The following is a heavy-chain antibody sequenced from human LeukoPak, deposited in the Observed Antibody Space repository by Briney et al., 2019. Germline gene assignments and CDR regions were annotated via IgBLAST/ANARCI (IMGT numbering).Heavy chain of an antibody. V-gene: IGHV1-2*02. CDR3: ARSRTGSGFLFDY. CDR2: INPNSGGT. J-gene: IGHJ4*02. CDR1: GYTFTGYY. D-gene: IGHD3-10*01. Sequence: ASVKVSCKASGYTFTGYYMHWVRQAPGQGLEWMGWINPNSGGTNYAQKFQGRVTMTRDTSISTAYMELSRLRSDDTAVYYCARSRTGSGFLFDYWGQGTLVNVSS.